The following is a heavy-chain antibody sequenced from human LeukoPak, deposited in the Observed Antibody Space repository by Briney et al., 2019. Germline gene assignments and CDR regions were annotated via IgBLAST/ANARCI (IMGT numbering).Heavy chain of an antibody. J-gene: IGHJ5*02. CDR1: GFTFSSYG. D-gene: IGHD6-19*01. CDR2: IWYDGSNK. Sequence: GGSLRLSCAASGFTFSSYGMHWVRQAPGKGLEWVAVIWYDGSNKYYADSVKGRSTISRDNSKNALYLQMNSLRAEDTAVYYCARDAIAVAGTSWFDPWGQGTLVTVSS. CDR3: ARDAIAVAGTSWFDP. V-gene: IGHV3-33*01.